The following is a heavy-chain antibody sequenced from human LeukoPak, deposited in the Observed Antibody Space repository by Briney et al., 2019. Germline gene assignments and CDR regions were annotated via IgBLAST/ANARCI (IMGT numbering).Heavy chain of an antibody. J-gene: IGHJ4*02. Sequence: GGSLRLSCAASGFTFSIYGMHWVRQAPGKGLEWVAFIPYDGSNKYYADSVKGRFTISRDNSKNTLYLQMNSLRAEDTAVYYCAREYSSSDGGGFDYWGQGTLVTVSS. CDR3: AREYSSSDGGGFDY. CDR1: GFTFSIYG. D-gene: IGHD6-13*01. V-gene: IGHV3-30*02. CDR2: IPYDGSNK.